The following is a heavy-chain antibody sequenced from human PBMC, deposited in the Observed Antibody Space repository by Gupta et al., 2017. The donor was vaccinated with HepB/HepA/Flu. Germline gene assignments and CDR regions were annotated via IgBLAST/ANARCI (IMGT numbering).Heavy chain of an antibody. Sequence: QVQLVESGGGVVQPGRSLRLSCAASGFTLSSYGMHWCRQAPGKGLEWVAVISYDGSNKYYADSVKGRFTISRDNSKNTLYLQMNSLRAEDTAVYYCAKDDSSPPPIFGVGHPWGQGTLVTVSS. V-gene: IGHV3-30*18. CDR2: ISYDGSNK. CDR1: GFTLSSYG. J-gene: IGHJ5*02. CDR3: AKDDSSPPPIFGVGHP. D-gene: IGHD3-3*01.